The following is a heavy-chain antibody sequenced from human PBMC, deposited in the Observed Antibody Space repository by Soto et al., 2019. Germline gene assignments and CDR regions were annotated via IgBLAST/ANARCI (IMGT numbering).Heavy chain of an antibody. Sequence: EVQLLESGGGLVQPGGSLRLSCAAADSTFDSHAMSWVRRAPGKGLEWVSSITGGGDITYYADSVKGRFTISRDNFKNTLYPQMHSLRGEDTAVYYCARASCGDTCYYRIDYWGQGTLVTVSS. CDR2: ITGGGDIT. CDR3: ARASCGDTCYYRIDY. CDR1: DSTFDSHA. V-gene: IGHV3-23*01. J-gene: IGHJ4*02. D-gene: IGHD2-15*01.